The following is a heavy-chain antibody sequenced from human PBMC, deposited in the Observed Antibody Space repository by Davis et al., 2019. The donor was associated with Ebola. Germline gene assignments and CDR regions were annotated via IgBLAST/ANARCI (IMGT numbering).Heavy chain of an antibody. CDR3: AREHVWGSYRFNWFDP. CDR2: ISSSSSYI. D-gene: IGHD3-16*02. CDR1: GFTFSSYG. Sequence: GGSLRLSCAASGFTFSSYGMHWVRQAPGKGLEWVSSISSSSSYIYYADSVKGRFTISRDNAKNSLYLQMNSLRAEDTAVYYCAREHVWGSYRFNWFDPWGQGTLVTVSS. V-gene: IGHV3-21*04. J-gene: IGHJ5*02.